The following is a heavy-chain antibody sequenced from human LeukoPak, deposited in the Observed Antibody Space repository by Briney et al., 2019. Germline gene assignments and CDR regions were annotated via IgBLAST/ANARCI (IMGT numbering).Heavy chain of an antibody. D-gene: IGHD2-2*01. CDR1: GGSISSGGYY. J-gene: IGHJ5*02. V-gene: IGHV4-31*03. Sequence: SQTLSLTCTVSGGSISSGGYYWGWIRQHPGKDLEWIGYIYYSGSTYYNPSLKSRVTISVDTSKNQFSLKLSSVTAADTAVYYCARSPDCSSNSCSNWFDPWGQGTLVTVSS. CDR2: IYYSGST. CDR3: ARSPDCSSNSCSNWFDP.